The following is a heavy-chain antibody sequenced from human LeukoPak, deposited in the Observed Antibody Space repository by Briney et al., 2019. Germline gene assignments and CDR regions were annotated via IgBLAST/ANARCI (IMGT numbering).Heavy chain of an antibody. V-gene: IGHV4-59*01. CDR3: ARVRSGYDYYYYYMDV. Sequence: PSETLSLTCTVSGGSISSYYWNWIRQPPGKGLEWIGYIYYSGSTNYNPSLKSRVTISVDTSKNQFSLKLSSVTAADTAVYYCARVRSGYDYYYYYMDVWGKGTTVTVSS. D-gene: IGHD3-3*01. CDR1: GGSISSYY. CDR2: IYYSGST. J-gene: IGHJ6*03.